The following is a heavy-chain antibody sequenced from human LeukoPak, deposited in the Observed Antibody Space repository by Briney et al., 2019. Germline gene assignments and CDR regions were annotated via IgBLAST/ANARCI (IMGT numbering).Heavy chain of an antibody. V-gene: IGHV1-46*01. D-gene: IGHD5-24*01. J-gene: IGHJ6*02. CDR2: INPSGGST. Sequence: ASVKVSCKASGYTFTSYYMHWVRQAPGQGLEWMGTINPSGGSTSYAQKFQGRVTMTRDTSTSTVYMELSSLRSEDTAVYYCARELRGDGYKNLGYYYYGMDVWGQGTTVTVSS. CDR1: GYTFTSYY. CDR3: ARELRGDGYKNLGYYYYGMDV.